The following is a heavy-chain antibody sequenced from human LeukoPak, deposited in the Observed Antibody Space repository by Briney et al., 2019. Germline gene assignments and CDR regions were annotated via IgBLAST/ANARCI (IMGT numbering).Heavy chain of an antibody. D-gene: IGHD4-11*01. J-gene: IGHJ3*02. V-gene: IGHV4-61*01. Sequence: PSQTLSLTCTVSGGSISSGSYYWSWIRQPPGKGLEWIGYIYYSGSTNYNPSLKSRVTISVDTSKNQFSLKLSSVTAADTAVYYCARERLHHAFDIWGQGTMVTVSS. CDR3: ARERLHHAFDI. CDR1: GGSISSGSYY. CDR2: IYYSGST.